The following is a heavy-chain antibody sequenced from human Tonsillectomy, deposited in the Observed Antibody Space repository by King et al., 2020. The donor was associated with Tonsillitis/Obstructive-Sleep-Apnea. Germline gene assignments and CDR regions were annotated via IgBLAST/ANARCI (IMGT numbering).Heavy chain of an antibody. D-gene: IGHD6-13*01. Sequence: VQLVESGAEVKKPGESLKISCKGSGNSFTSYWIGWVRQMPGKGLEWMGIIYPGDSDTRYSPSFQGQVTISADKSIGTAYLQWSSLKASDTAMYYCASQISGYSSSCYCFDYWGQGTLVTVSS. CDR2: IYPGDSDT. J-gene: IGHJ4*02. CDR1: GNSFTSYW. CDR3: ASQISGYSSSCYCFDY. V-gene: IGHV5-51*03.